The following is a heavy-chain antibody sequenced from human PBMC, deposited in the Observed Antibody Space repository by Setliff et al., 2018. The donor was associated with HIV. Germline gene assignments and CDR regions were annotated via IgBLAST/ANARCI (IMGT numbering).Heavy chain of an antibody. V-gene: IGHV3-23*01. J-gene: IGHJ4*02. D-gene: IGHD3-3*01. CDR3: VKDVLKFWSGSGALDF. Sequence: PGGSLRLSCAASGFTFSNYAMSWVRQAPGEGLEWVSAILSTGERTFYADSVKGRFNILRDDSKKTAYLQMNSLRDEDTAVYYCVKDVLKFWSGSGALDFWGPGTLVTVSS. CDR2: ILSTGERT. CDR1: GFTFSNYA.